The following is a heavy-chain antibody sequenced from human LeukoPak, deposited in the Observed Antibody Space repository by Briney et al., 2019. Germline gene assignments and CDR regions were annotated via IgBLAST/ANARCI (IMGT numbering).Heavy chain of an antibody. V-gene: IGHV3-7*01. CDR3: GRHRSGSGTYFIDH. CDR1: GFTFSSYS. CDR2: MKKDGSET. Sequence: PGGSLRLSCVVSGFTFSSYSMIWVRQAPGKGLQWVANMKKDGSETNYGDSVKDRFTISRGNAKNSLYLQMNSLRAEDTAVYYCGRHRSGSGTYFIDHWGQGTLVSVSS. D-gene: IGHD3-10*01. J-gene: IGHJ4*02.